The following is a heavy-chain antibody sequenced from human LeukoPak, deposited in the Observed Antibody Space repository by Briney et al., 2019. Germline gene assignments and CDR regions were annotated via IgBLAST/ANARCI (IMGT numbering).Heavy chain of an antibody. V-gene: IGHV3-53*01. CDR1: GFTVSSNY. Sequence: GGSLRLSCAASGFTVSSNYMSWVRQAPGKGLEWVSVIYSGGSTYYADSVKGRFTISRDNSKNTLYLQMNSLRAEDTAVYYCARAPGGRYFDRLLFGYYFDYWGQGTLVTVSS. D-gene: IGHD3-9*01. CDR3: ARAPGGRYFDRLLFGYYFDY. CDR2: IYSGGST. J-gene: IGHJ4*02.